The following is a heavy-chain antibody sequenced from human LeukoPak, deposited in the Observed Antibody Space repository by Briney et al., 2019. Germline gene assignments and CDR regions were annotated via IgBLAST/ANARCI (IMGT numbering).Heavy chain of an antibody. V-gene: IGHV3-66*01. J-gene: IGHJ3*01. CDR3: ARSVGELLFSGAFDV. CDR2: IYSGAGA. Sequence: GGSLRLSCAASGFTFSSYSVSWVRQAPGKGLEWVSVIYSGAGAYSADSVKGRFTISRDNSKNTLYLQMNSLRADDTAVYYCARSVGELLFSGAFDVWGQGTMVTVSS. CDR1: GFTFSSYS. D-gene: IGHD3-10*01.